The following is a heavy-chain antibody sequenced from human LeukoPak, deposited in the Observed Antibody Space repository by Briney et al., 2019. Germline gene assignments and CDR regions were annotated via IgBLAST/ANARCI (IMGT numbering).Heavy chain of an antibody. D-gene: IGHD4-23*01. CDR2: IKQDGGEK. CDR1: GFTFSSYW. V-gene: IGHV3-7*01. J-gene: IGHJ4*02. CDR3: ARDYGGNSTNY. Sequence: GGSLRLSCAASGFTFSSYWMSWVRQAPGKGLEWVANIKQDGGEKYYVDSVKGRFTISRDNAKNSLYLQMNSLRAEDAAVYYYARDYGGNSTNYWGQGTLVTVSS.